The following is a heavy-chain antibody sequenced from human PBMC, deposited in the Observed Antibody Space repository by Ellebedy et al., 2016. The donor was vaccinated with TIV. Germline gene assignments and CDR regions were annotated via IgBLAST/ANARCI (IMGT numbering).Heavy chain of an antibody. J-gene: IGHJ4*02. Sequence: PGGSLRLSCAASGFTFTAYAMSWVRQAPGKGLEWVSTLSGSGGSTYYADSVEGRFIISRDNSKKTLYLQMNSLRAEDTAIYHCARGRSGTYIHHAFDYWGQGTLVTVSS. CDR3: ARGRSGTYIHHAFDY. D-gene: IGHD1-14*01. V-gene: IGHV3-23*01. CDR2: LSGSGGST. CDR1: GFTFTAYA.